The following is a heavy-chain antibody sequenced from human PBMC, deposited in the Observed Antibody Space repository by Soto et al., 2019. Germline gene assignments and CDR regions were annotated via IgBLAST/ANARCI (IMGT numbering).Heavy chain of an antibody. CDR1: GYTFTSYG. V-gene: IGHV1-18*01. J-gene: IGHJ6*02. CDR3: ARLGGRGYSGYATYYYGMDV. CDR2: ISAYNGNT. D-gene: IGHD5-12*01. Sequence: ASVKVSCKASGYTFTSYGISWVRQAPGQGLEWMGWISAYNGNTNYAQKLQGRVTMTTDTSTSTAYMELGSLRSDDTAVYYFARLGGRGYSGYATYYYGMDVWGQGTRVTVS.